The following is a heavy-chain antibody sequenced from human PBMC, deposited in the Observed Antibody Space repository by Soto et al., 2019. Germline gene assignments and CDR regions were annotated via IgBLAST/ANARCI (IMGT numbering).Heavy chain of an antibody. CDR2: TYYRSKWYN. CDR3: ARCDYIWGSYRHKYNWFDP. V-gene: IGHV6-1*01. J-gene: IGHJ5*02. Sequence: SQTLSLTCAISGDSVSSNSAAWNWIRQSPSGGLEWLGRTYYRSKWYNDYAVSVKSRITINPDTSKNQFSLQLNSVTPEDTAVYYCARCDYIWGSYRHKYNWFDPWGQGTLVTVSS. CDR1: GDSVSSNSAA. D-gene: IGHD3-16*02.